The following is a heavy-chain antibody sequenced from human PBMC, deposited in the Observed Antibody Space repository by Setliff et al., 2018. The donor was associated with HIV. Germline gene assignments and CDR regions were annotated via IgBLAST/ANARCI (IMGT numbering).Heavy chain of an antibody. V-gene: IGHV1-69*06. CDR3: ALDYGDNWFDP. Sequence: SVKVSCKASGGTFGTNAVSWLRQAPGQRIQWVGRIIPLLGTSNYAQDFQGRVTITAAKSSTSVYIYLANLRLEDTAVYYCALDYGDNWFDPWGQGTRVTVSS. J-gene: IGHJ5*02. CDR2: IIPLLGTS. D-gene: IGHD3-10*01. CDR1: GGTFGTNA.